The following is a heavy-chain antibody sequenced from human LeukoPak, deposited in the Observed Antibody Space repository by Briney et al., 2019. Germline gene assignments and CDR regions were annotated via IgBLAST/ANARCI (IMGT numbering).Heavy chain of an antibody. V-gene: IGHV3-30*03. D-gene: IGHD6-19*01. CDR2: ISYEGSNK. Sequence: GGSLRLSCAASGFTFSSYGMHWVRQAPGKGLEWVAVISYEGSNKYYADSVKGRFTISRDNSKNTLYLQMNSLRAEDTAVYYCARAVGKQWLMTYYYYMDVWGKGTTVTVSS. CDR1: GFTFSSYG. CDR3: ARAVGKQWLMTYYYYMDV. J-gene: IGHJ6*03.